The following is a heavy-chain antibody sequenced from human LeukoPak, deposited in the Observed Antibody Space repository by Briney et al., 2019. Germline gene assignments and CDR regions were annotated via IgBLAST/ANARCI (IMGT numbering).Heavy chain of an antibody. Sequence: GGSLRLSCAASGFTFSSYAMGWVRQAPGKGLEWVSAISGSGGSTYYADSVKGRVTISRDNSKNTLYLQMNSLRAEDTAVYYCAKDLNPIQYPGYYGMDVWGKGTTVTVSS. V-gene: IGHV3-23*01. CDR1: GFTFSSYA. D-gene: IGHD5-24*01. CDR3: AKDLNPIQYPGYYGMDV. CDR2: ISGSGGST. J-gene: IGHJ6*04.